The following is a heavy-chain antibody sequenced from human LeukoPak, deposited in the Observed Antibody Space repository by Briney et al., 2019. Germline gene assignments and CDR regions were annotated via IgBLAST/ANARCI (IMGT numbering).Heavy chain of an antibody. CDR1: GGSISSYY. CDR3: AGYCSGGGCYNAFDI. J-gene: IGHJ3*02. CDR2: IYYSGST. D-gene: IGHD2-15*01. Sequence: ASETLSLTCTVSGGSISSYYWSWIRQPPGKGLEWIGYIYYSGSTNYNPSLKSRVTISVDTSKNQFSLKLSSVTAADTAVYYCAGYCSGGGCYNAFDIWGQGTMVTVSS. V-gene: IGHV4-59*08.